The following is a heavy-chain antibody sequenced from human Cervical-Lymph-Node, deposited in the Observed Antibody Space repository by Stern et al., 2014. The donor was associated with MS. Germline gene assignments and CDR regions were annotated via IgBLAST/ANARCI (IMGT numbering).Heavy chain of an antibody. Sequence: ESGPTLVKPTQTLTLTCTFSGFSLSTSGVGVGWIRQPPGKALAWLALIYWDDDKRYSPSLESRLTNTKDTSKNLVFLTMTNMDPVDTATYYCAHLTTATALDYWGQGTLVTVSS. J-gene: IGHJ4*02. CDR2: IYWDDDK. D-gene: IGHD1-1*01. CDR1: GFSLSTSGVG. V-gene: IGHV2-5*02. CDR3: AHLTTATALDY.